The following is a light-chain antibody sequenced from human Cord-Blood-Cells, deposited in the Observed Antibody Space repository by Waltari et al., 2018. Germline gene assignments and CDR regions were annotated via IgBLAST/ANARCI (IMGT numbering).Light chain of an antibody. Sequence: QSVLTQPPSVSVAPGQRVTNPRTGSSSHLGARYDLHWYQQLPGTAPKLLIYVNSNRPSGVPDRFSGSKSGTSASLAITGLQAEDEADYYCQSYDSSLSGSVVFGGGTKLTVL. J-gene: IGLJ2*01. CDR2: VNS. CDR1: SSHLGARYD. V-gene: IGLV1-40*01. CDR3: QSYDSSLSGSVV.